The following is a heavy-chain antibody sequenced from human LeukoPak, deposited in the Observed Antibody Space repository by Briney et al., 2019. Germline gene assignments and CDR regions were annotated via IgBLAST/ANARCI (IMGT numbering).Heavy chain of an antibody. CDR1: GLTFNNSG. Sequence: GGSLRLSCAASGLTFNNSGMLWVRQAPGKGLEWVSSISSSSTYIYYADSVKGRFTISRDNAKKSLYLQMNSLRAEDTAVYYFAREDTALGFYYWGQGTLVTVSS. D-gene: IGHD5-18*01. V-gene: IGHV3-21*01. J-gene: IGHJ4*02. CDR2: ISSSSTYI. CDR3: AREDTALGFYY.